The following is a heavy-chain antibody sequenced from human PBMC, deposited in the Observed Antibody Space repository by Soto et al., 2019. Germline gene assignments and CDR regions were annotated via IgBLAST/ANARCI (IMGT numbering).Heavy chain of an antibody. CDR1: GFPFSDHY. J-gene: IGHJ4*02. V-gene: IGHV3-11*06. CDR2: ISPGTTYK. CDR3: SRGGGGGLFDL. D-gene: IGHD2-21*01. Sequence: QVQLVESGGGLVKPGGSLRLSCASSGFPFSDHYMSWIRRSPGKGLEFLSYISPGTTYKNYDDSVKGRFTISRDNAKSSLYLQLNGLRAEDTAVYFCSRGGGGGLFDLWGQGTFVTVSS.